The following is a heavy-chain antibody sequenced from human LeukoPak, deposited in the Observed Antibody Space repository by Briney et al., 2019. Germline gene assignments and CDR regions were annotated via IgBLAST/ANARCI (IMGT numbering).Heavy chain of an antibody. CDR2: IKQDGSEK. J-gene: IGHJ6*03. V-gene: IGHV3-7*01. Sequence: GGSLRLSRAASGFTFSSYWMSWVRQAPGKGLEWVANIKQDGSEKYYVDSVKGRFTISRDNARNSLYLQMNSLRAEDTAVYYCARTQGYYYYYMDVWGKGTTVTVSS. CDR1: GFTFSSYW. CDR3: ARTQGYYYYYMDV.